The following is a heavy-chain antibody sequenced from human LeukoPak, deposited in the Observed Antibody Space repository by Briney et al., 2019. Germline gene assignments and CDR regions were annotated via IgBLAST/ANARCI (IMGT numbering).Heavy chain of an antibody. CDR2: IYYSGST. J-gene: IGHJ5*02. CDR1: GGSISSYY. V-gene: IGHV4-59*01. D-gene: IGHD6-19*01. Sequence: PSETLSLTCTVSGGSISSYYWSWIRQPPGKGLEWIGYIYYSGSTNYNPSLKSRVTISVDTSKNQFSLKLSSVTAADTAMYYCARAAVPGIAVAGIMNWFAPWGQGTLVTVSS. CDR3: ARAAVPGIAVAGIMNWFAP.